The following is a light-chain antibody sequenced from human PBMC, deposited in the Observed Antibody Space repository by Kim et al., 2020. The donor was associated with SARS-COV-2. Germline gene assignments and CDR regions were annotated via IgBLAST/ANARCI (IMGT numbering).Light chain of an antibody. CDR1: SGHSNFA. J-gene: IGLJ3*02. V-gene: IGLV4-69*01. CDR2: LSSDGSH. CDR3: QTWDSGIRV. Sequence: QLVLTQSPSASASLGASVKLTYTLSSGHSNFAIAWLQQQAEKGPRYLMKLSSDGSHTRGDGIPARFSGSSSGAERYLTISSLQSEDEADYYCQTWDSGIRVFGGGTQLTVL.